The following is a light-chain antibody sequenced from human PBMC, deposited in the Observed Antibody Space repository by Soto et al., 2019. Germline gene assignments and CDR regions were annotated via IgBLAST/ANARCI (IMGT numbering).Light chain of an antibody. Sequence: QSVLTQPASVSGSPGQSITISCTGTSSDVGGYNYVSWYQQHPGKAPKLLIYEVTYRPSGVSNRFSGSKSGNTASLTISGPPAEDEADYFCGSYTSSNTLVFGTGTKLTVL. J-gene: IGLJ1*01. CDR3: GSYTSSNTLV. V-gene: IGLV2-14*03. CDR2: EVT. CDR1: SSDVGGYNY.